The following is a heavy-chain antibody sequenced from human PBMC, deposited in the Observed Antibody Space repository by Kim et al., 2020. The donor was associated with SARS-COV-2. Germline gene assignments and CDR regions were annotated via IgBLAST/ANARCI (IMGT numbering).Heavy chain of an antibody. Sequence: GGSLRLSCAASGFTFSSYSMNWVRQAPGKGLEWVSSISSSSSYIYYADSVKGRFTISRDNAKNSLYLQMNSLRAEDTAVYYCARGEEYYYGSGSYDPWGQGTLVTVSS. J-gene: IGHJ4*02. V-gene: IGHV3-21*01. CDR2: ISSSSSYI. D-gene: IGHD3-10*01. CDR1: GFTFSSYS. CDR3: ARGEEYYYGSGSYDP.